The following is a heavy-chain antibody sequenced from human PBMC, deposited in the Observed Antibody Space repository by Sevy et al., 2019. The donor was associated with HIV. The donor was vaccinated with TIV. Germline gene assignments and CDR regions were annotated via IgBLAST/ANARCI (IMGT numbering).Heavy chain of an antibody. CDR3: APYYYDSSGYAYVDY. D-gene: IGHD3-22*01. CDR1: GFTFSSYS. V-gene: IGHV3-21*01. J-gene: IGHJ4*02. Sequence: GGSLRLSCAASGFTFSSYSMNWVRQAPGKGLEWVSSISSSSSYIYYADSVKGRFTISRDNAKNSLYLQMNSLRAEDTAVYYCAPYYYDSSGYAYVDYWGQGTLVTVSS. CDR2: ISSSSSYI.